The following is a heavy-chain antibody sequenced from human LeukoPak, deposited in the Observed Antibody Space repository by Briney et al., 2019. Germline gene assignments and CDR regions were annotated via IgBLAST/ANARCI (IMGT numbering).Heavy chain of an antibody. CDR1: GGSISSGGYY. J-gene: IGHJ6*02. CDR3: ARDNFHYDILTGYPDYYGMDV. V-gene: IGHV4-31*03. Sequence: PSETLSLTCTVSGGSISSGGYYWGWIRQHPGKGLEWIGYIYYSGSTYYNPSLKSRVTISVDTSKNQFSLKLSSVTAADTAVYYCARDNFHYDILTGYPDYYGMDVWGQGTTVTVSS. D-gene: IGHD3-9*01. CDR2: IYYSGST.